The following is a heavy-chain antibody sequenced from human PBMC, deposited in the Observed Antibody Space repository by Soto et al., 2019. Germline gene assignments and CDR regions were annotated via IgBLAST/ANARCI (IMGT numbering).Heavy chain of an antibody. V-gene: IGHV4-30-4*01. D-gene: IGHD5-12*01. J-gene: IGHJ4*02. CDR3: ARARDIVATDSRYFDY. Sequence: LSLTCTVSGGSISSGDYYWSWIRQPPGKGLEWIGYIYYSGSTYYNPSLKSRVTTSVDTSKNQFSLKLSSVTAADTAVYYCARARDIVATDSRYFDYWGQGTLVTVSS. CDR1: GGSISSGDYY. CDR2: IYYSGST.